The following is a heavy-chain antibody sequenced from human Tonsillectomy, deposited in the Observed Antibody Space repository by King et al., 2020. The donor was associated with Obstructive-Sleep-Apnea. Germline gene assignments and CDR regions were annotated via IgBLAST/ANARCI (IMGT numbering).Heavy chain of an antibody. D-gene: IGHD4-11*01. CDR2: IIPIFGTA. Sequence: VQLVQSGAEVKKPGSSVKVSCKASGGTFSSYAISWVRQAPGQGLEWMGGIIPIFGTANYAQKFQGRVPITADESTSTAYMELSSLRSEDTAVYYCARDDPLITVTTKVYYYYGMDVWGQGTTVTVSS. V-gene: IGHV1-69*01. CDR1: GGTFSSYA. CDR3: ARDDPLITVTTKVYYYYGMDV. J-gene: IGHJ6*02.